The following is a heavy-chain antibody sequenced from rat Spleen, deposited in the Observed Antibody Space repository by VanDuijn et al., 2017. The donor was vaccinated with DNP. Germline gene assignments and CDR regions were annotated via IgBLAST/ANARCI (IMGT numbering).Heavy chain of an antibody. J-gene: IGHJ2*01. Sequence: EVQLVESGGGLVQPGRSLKLSCAASGFTFSNFAMAWVRQAPTRGLEWVATISYDGSSTYYRDSVKGRFTISRDNAKSTLYLQMDSLRSEDTATYYCARYNYYSPYYFDFWGQGVMVTVSS. CDR3: ARYNYYSPYYFDF. V-gene: IGHV5-29*01. D-gene: IGHD1-1*01. CDR1: GFTFSNFA. CDR2: ISYDGSST.